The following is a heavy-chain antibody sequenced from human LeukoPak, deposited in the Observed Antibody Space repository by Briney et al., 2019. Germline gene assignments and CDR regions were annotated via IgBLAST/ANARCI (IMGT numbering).Heavy chain of an antibody. Sequence: SETLSLTCSVSGYSISSGYYWGWIRQPPGKGLEWIGTIYHSGSTYYNPSLKSRVTISVDTSKNQFSLKLTSVTAADTAVYYCARERGDNWNVGPWGQGTLVTVSS. CDR2: IYHSGST. CDR1: GYSISSGYY. J-gene: IGHJ5*02. CDR3: ARERGDNWNVGP. D-gene: IGHD1-20*01. V-gene: IGHV4-38-2*02.